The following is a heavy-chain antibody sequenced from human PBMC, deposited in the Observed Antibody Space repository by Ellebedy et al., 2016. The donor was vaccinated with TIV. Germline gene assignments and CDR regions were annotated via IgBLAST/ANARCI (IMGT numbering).Heavy chain of an antibody. V-gene: IGHV3-30*18. Sequence: GESLKISXAASGFTFRGFGMHWVRQAPGKGLEWVSVISFDGSKKSYLDSVKDRFTISRDNSNNTLYLQMNSLKAEDTAVYYCAKNSPLGLTWGQGTLVTVSS. CDR3: AKNSPLGLT. J-gene: IGHJ5*02. CDR2: ISFDGSKK. CDR1: GFTFRGFG.